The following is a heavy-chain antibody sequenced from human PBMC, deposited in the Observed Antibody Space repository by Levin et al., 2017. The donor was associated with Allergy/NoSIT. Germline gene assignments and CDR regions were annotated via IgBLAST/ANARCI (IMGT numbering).Heavy chain of an antibody. CDR3: ARTGDPYDSSGYFDY. CDR2: IKRDGSEK. D-gene: IGHD3-22*01. Sequence: HAGGSLRLSCSASGFSFSDFWMSWVRQAPGKGLEWVAIIKRDGSEKYYVDSVEGRFTISRDNADNSLYLQMNSLRVEDTAVYHCARTGDPYDSSGYFDYWGQGNLVTVSS. CDR1: GFSFSDFW. J-gene: IGHJ4*02. V-gene: IGHV3-7*01.